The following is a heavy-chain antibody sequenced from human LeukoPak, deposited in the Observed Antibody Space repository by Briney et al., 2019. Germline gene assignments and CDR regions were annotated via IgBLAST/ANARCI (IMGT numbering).Heavy chain of an antibody. J-gene: IGHJ4*02. D-gene: IGHD3-10*01. CDR2: ISWNNGSI. CDR3: AKVGFTMVRGVIITQSYFDY. CDR1: GFTFDDYA. V-gene: IGHV3-9*01. Sequence: PGGSLRLSCAASGFTFDDYAMHWVRQAPGKGLEWVSGISWNNGSIGYADSVKGRFTISRDNAKNSLYLQMNSLRAEDTALYYCAKVGFTMVRGVIITQSYFDYWGQGTLVTVSS.